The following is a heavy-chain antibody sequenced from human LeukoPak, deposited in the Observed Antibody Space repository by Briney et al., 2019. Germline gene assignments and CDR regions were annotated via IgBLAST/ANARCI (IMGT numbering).Heavy chain of an antibody. CDR2: INPNSGGT. CDR1: GYTFTGYY. V-gene: IGHV1-2*06. CDR3: AREVAYCGGDCYPQSYYYYMDV. Sequence: ASVKVSCKASGYTFTGYYMYWVRQAPGQGLEWMGRINPNSGGTNYAQKFQGRVTMTRDTSISTAYMELSRLRSDDTAVYYCAREVAYCGGDCYPQSYYYYMDVWGKGTTVTVSS. D-gene: IGHD2-21*02. J-gene: IGHJ6*03.